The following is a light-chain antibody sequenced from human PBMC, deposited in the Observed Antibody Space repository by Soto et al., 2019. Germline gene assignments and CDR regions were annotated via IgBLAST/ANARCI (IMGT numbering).Light chain of an antibody. J-gene: IGLJ1*01. CDR2: YDS. Sequence: SYELTQPPSVSVAPGKTATITCGGNNIGSKSVHWYQQKPGQAPVLVIYYDSDRPSGIPERFSGSNSGNTATLTISSVEAGDEADYYCQVWDSGSDPYVFGTGTKLTVL. CDR3: QVWDSGSDPYV. CDR1: NIGSKS. V-gene: IGLV3-21*04.